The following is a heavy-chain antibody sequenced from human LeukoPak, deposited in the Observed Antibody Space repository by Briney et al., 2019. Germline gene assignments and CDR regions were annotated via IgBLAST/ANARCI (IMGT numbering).Heavy chain of an antibody. CDR1: GGTFSSYA. Sequence: GASVKVSCKASGGTFSSYAISWVRQAPGQGLEWMGGIIPIFGTANYAQKFQGRVTITADESTSTAYMELSSLRSEDTAVYYCARDGDCDILTGSFDYWGQGTLVTVSS. CDR3: ARDGDCDILTGSFDY. J-gene: IGHJ4*02. V-gene: IGHV1-69*01. D-gene: IGHD3-9*01. CDR2: IIPIFGTA.